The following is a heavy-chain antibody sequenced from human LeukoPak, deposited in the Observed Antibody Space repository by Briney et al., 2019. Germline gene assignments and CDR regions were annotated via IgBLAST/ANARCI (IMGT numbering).Heavy chain of an antibody. Sequence: SSVKVSCKASGGTFSSYAISWVRQAPGQGLEWMGGIIPIFGTANYAQKFQGRVTITADESTSTAYMELSSLRSEDTAVYYCASTPHPDIVVVPAATYYMDVWGKGTTVTVSS. D-gene: IGHD2-2*01. V-gene: IGHV1-69*01. CDR2: IIPIFGTA. J-gene: IGHJ6*03. CDR1: GGTFSSYA. CDR3: ASTPHPDIVVVPAATYYMDV.